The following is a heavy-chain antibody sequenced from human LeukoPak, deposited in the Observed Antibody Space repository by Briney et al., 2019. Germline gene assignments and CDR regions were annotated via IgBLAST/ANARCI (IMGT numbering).Heavy chain of an antibody. J-gene: IGHJ4*02. CDR2: ISGSGGST. CDR1: GFTFSSYA. Sequence: GGSLRLSCSASGFTFSSYAMHWVRQAPEKGLEWVSAISGSGGSTYYADSVKGRFTISRDNSKNTLYLQMNSLRAEDTAVYYCAKNFEPHGSGSYVFDYWGQGTLVTVSS. D-gene: IGHD3-10*01. V-gene: IGHV3-23*01. CDR3: AKNFEPHGSGSYVFDY.